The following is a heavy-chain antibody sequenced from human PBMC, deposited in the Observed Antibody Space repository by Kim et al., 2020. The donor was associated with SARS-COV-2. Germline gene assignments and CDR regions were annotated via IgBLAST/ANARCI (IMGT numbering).Heavy chain of an antibody. V-gene: IGHV5-51*01. CDR3: ASAVVTPRTFDY. J-gene: IGHJ4*02. D-gene: IGHD2-21*02. Sequence: RDSPSFQGQVTISADKSISTAYLQWSSLKASDTAMYYCASAVVTPRTFDYWGQGTLVTVSS.